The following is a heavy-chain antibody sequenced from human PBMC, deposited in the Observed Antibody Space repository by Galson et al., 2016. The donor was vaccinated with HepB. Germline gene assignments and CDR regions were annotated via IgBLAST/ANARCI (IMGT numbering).Heavy chain of an antibody. CDR1: GFNFRTHV. D-gene: IGHD3-22*01. J-gene: IGHJ4*02. Sequence: SLRLSCAASGFNFRTHVLHWVRQAPGKGLEWVAVTSSDEGLKFYSDSVKGRFSISRDNSKNTPFLQMNSLRPEDTAVYYCAKGQHAVMVTKYYDSSGPFDQWGQGTLVTVSS. V-gene: IGHV3-30*18. CDR3: AKGQHAVMVTKYYDSSGPFDQ. CDR2: TSSDEGLK.